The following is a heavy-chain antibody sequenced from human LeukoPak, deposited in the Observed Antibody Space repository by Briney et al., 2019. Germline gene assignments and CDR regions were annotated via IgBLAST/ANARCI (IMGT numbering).Heavy chain of an antibody. J-gene: IGHJ4*02. Sequence: GGSLRLSCAASGFTFSDYYMSWVRQARGKGLEWVSAISGSGGSTNHADSVKGRFTISRDNSKNTLYLQMNSLRAEDTAVYYCAKVDGYYYGSGSYSHDYWGQGTLVTVSS. CDR3: AKVDGYYYGSGSYSHDY. CDR1: GFTFSDYY. V-gene: IGHV3-23*01. D-gene: IGHD3-10*01. CDR2: ISGSGGST.